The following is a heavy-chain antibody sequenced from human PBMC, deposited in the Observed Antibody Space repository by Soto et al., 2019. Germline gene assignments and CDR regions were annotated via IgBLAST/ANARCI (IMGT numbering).Heavy chain of an antibody. J-gene: IGHJ4*02. CDR3: ARVYSTSWFQAYY. CDR1: GFTFSSYG. CDR2: IWYDGSKK. V-gene: IGHV3-33*01. Sequence: QVQLVESGGGVVQPGRSLRLSCAASGFTFSSYGMHWVRQAPGKGLEWVAVIWYDGSKKYYADSVKGRFTISRDNSKNTLYLQMNSLGADDTAVYYCARVYSTSWFQAYYWGQGTLVTVSS. D-gene: IGHD2-2*01.